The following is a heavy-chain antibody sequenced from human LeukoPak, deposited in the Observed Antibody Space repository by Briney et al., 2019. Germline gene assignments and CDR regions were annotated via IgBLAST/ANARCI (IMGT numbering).Heavy chain of an antibody. V-gene: IGHV3-66*01. J-gene: IGHJ4*02. CDR3: ARVDFDYVWGSGVHFDY. CDR2: IYSDGTT. D-gene: IGHD3-16*01. Sequence: GGSLRLSCAASGFIVTSNYMSWVRQAPGQGLEWVSLIYSDGTTYYADSVKGRFTISRHNSKNPLYLQKNSLRAEDTAVYYCARVDFDYVWGSGVHFDYWGRGTLVTVSS. CDR1: GFIVTSNY.